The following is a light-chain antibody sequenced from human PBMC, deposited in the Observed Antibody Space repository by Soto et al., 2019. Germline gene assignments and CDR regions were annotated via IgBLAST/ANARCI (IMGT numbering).Light chain of an antibody. CDR2: DTS. Sequence: QTVVTQETSMSVSPGRTVTLTCGSSTGTVTSGHYPYWFQQKPGQAPRTLIYDTSNKQSWTPARFSGSLLGGKAALTLSGAQSEDEADYYCLLPYSDAWVFGGGTQLTVL. CDR1: TGTVTSGHY. V-gene: IGLV7-46*01. CDR3: LLPYSDAWV. J-gene: IGLJ3*02.